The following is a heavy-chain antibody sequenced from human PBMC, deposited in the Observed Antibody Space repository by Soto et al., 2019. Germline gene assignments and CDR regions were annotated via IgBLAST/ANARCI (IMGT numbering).Heavy chain of an antibody. CDR2: INHSGST. V-gene: IGHV4-34*01. J-gene: IGHJ6*02. CDR1: GGSFRGYY. CDR3: ARVKLSQSTLYYYYGLNV. Sequence: PSETLSLTCAVYGGSFRGYYWSWIRQPPGKGLEWIGEINHSGSTNYNPSLKSRATISVDTSKNQFSLKLSSVTAADTAVYYCARVKLSQSTLYYYYGLNVWGQGTTVTVSS.